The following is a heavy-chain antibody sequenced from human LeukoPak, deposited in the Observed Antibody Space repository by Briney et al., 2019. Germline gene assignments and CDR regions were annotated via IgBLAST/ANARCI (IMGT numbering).Heavy chain of an antibody. J-gene: IGHJ4*02. CDR1: GGTFSSYA. V-gene: IGHV1-69*06. CDR2: IIPIFGTA. CDR3: ARDHYDILTGYYAPIY. D-gene: IGHD3-9*01. Sequence: SVKVSCKASGGTFSSYAISWVRQAPGQGLEWMGGIIPIFGTANYAQKFQGRVTITADKSTSTAYMELSSLRSEDTAVYYCARDHYDILTGYYAPIYWGQGTLVTVSS.